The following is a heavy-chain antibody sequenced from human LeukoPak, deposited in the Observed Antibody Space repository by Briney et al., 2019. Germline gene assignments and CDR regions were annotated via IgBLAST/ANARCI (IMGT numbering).Heavy chain of an antibody. CDR2: ISSNSNYI. J-gene: IGHJ4*02. V-gene: IGHV3-21*01. D-gene: IGHD6-19*01. CDR3: ARDKGAVAGTAIFDY. Sequence: PGGSLRLSCAPSGITFSSYSMNWVRQAPGKGLEWVSGISSNSNYIYYADSVKGRFTISRDNAKSSLHLQMNSLRVEDTAVYYCARDKGAVAGTAIFDYWGQGTLVTVSS. CDR1: GITFSSYS.